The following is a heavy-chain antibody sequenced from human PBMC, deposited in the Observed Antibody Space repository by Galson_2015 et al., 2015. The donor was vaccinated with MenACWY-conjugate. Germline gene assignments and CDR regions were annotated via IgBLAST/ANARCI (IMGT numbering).Heavy chain of an antibody. D-gene: IGHD2/OR15-2a*01. V-gene: IGHV4-61*08. CDR1: GGSASSSGYY. J-gene: IGHJ4*02. CDR2: IYDSGTT. Sequence: ETLSLTCTVSGGSASSSGYYWTWVRQPPGKGLEWIGLIYDSGTTKYNPSLKGRVTISLDTSKNQVPLKLSSVTAADTAVYYCAREFSYWGQGTLVTVSS. CDR3: AREFSY.